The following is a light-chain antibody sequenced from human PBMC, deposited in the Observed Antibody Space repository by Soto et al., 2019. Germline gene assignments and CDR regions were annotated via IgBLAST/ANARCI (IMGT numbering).Light chain of an antibody. Sequence: QSALTQAASVSGSPGQSITISCTGPSSDIGGSDYVSWYQKHPGKAPKVIIYEVSDGPSGVSDRFSGSKSGNTASLTISGLQAEDEADYYCSSYVTSGTLVFGGGTKVTVL. J-gene: IGLJ3*02. CDR2: EVS. CDR1: SSDIGGSDY. CDR3: SSYVTSGTLV. V-gene: IGLV2-14*01.